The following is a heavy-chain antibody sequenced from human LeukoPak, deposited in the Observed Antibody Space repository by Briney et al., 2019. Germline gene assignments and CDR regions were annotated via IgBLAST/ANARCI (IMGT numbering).Heavy chain of an antibody. D-gene: IGHD3-16*02. CDR2: IYSSGTT. CDR1: GGSISSYY. V-gene: IGHV4-4*07. J-gene: IGHJ3*02. CDR3: AREKGYYDFDWGSYRLDGFDI. Sequence: SETLSLTCTVSGGSISSYYWSWIRQPAGKGLEWIGRIYSSGTTYYNSSLKSRVIMSVDTSKNQFFLRLTSVTAADTAVYYCAREKGYYDFDWGSYRLDGFDIWGQGTMVPVSS.